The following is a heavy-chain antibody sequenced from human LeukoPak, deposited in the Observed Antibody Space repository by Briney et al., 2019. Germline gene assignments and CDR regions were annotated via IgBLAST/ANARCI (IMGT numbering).Heavy chain of an antibody. V-gene: IGHV3-23*01. CDR2: ISTSGESA. CDR3: ARKSSHFDSSGYFDY. CDR1: GFTFSSYA. Sequence: GGSLRLSCPVSGFTFSSYAMSWVRQAPGRGLEWVSVISTSGESAYYADSVKGRFTISRDNSKNTLYLQTNSLRAEDTAVYYCARKSSHFDSSGYFDYWGQGTLLTVSS. J-gene: IGHJ4*02. D-gene: IGHD3-22*01.